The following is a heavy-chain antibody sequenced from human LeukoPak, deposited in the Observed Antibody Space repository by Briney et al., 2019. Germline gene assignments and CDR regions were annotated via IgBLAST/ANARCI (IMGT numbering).Heavy chain of an antibody. Sequence: GGSLRLSCAASGFTFSSYWMPWVRQAPGKGLVWVSRINSDGSSTSYADSVKGRFTISRDNAKNTLYLQMNSLRAEDTAVYYCARPRHSDYDYNWFDPWGQGTLVTVSS. D-gene: IGHD3-16*01. V-gene: IGHV3-74*01. CDR1: GFTFSSYW. CDR2: INSDGSST. J-gene: IGHJ5*02. CDR3: ARPRHSDYDYNWFDP.